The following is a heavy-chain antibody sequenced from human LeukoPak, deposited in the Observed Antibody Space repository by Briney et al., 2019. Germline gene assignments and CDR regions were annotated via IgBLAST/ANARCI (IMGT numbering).Heavy chain of an antibody. J-gene: IGHJ4*02. CDR3: ARVTAYDGSGYYKYYFDY. CDR2: IYYSGST. D-gene: IGHD3-22*01. CDR1: GGSISSSSYY. Sequence: SETLSLTCTVSGGSISSSSYYWGWIRQPPGKGLEWIGSIYYSGSTYYNPSLKSRVTISVDTSKNQFSLKLSSVTAADTAVYYCARVTAYDGSGYYKYYFDYWGQGTLVTVSS. V-gene: IGHV4-39*01.